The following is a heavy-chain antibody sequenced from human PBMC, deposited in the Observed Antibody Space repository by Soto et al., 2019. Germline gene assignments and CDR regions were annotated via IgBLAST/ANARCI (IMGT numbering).Heavy chain of an antibody. D-gene: IGHD3-10*01. Sequence: GGSVRLSCAASGFTFSSYDMHWVRQATGKGLEWVSAIGTAGDTYYPGSVKGRFTISRENAKNSLYLQMNSLRAGDTAVYYCARAGVSITMVRGVMNNWFDPWGQGTLVTVSS. V-gene: IGHV3-13*04. CDR2: IGTAGDT. CDR1: GFTFSSYD. CDR3: ARAGVSITMVRGVMNNWFDP. J-gene: IGHJ5*02.